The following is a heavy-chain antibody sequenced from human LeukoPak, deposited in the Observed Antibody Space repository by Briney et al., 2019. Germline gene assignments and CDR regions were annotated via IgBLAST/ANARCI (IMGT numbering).Heavy chain of an antibody. CDR1: GYTFTSYD. Sequence: GASVKVSCMASGYTFTSYDINWVRQATGQGLEWMGWMNPNSGNTGYAQKFQGRVTMTRNTSISTAYMELSSLRSEDTAVYYCARKYNVRGWYYYYYMDVWGKGTTVTVSS. J-gene: IGHJ6*03. D-gene: IGHD3-10*02. V-gene: IGHV1-8*01. CDR2: MNPNSGNT. CDR3: ARKYNVRGWYYYYYMDV.